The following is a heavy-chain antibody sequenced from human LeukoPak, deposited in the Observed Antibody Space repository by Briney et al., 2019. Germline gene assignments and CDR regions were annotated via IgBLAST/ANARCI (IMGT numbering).Heavy chain of an antibody. J-gene: IGHJ5*02. D-gene: IGHD3-10*01. CDR3: ARDDYYGSGSYYS. CDR1: GFTFSSYW. V-gene: IGHV3-74*01. Sequence: GASLRLSCVASGFTFSSYWMHWVRQAPGKGLVWVSRINSDGSSTSYADSVKGRFTISRDNAKNTLYLQMNSLRAEDTAVYYCARDDYYGSGSYYSWGQGTLVTVSS. CDR2: INSDGSST.